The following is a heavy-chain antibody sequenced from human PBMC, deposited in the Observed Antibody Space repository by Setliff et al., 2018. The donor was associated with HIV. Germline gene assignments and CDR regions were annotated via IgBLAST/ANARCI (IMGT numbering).Heavy chain of an antibody. D-gene: IGHD4-4*01. CDR1: GGSISDNKYY. CDR2: IYHTGKT. CDR3: AAFFVTPMTTQDF. Sequence: PSETLSLTCSVSGGSISDNKYYWSWIRQPPGKGLEWTGSIYHTGKTYYNSALKNRLTISVDTSKNQSSLRLSSVTAADAAVYYCAAFFVTPMTTQDFWGQGTLVTVSS. J-gene: IGHJ4*02. V-gene: IGHV4-39*01.